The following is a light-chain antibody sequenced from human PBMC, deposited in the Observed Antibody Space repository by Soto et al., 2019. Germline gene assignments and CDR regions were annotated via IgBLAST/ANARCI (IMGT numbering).Light chain of an antibody. J-gene: IGKJ4*01. CDR3: QQRSNWPPSHT. V-gene: IGKV3-11*01. CDR2: DAS. Sequence: EIVLTQSPATLSLSPGERATLSCRASQSVSSYLAWYQQKPGQAPRLLIYDASNRATGIPARFSGSGSGTDFTLTICSLEPEDFAVYYCQQRSNWPPSHTFGGGTKVEIK. CDR1: QSVSSY.